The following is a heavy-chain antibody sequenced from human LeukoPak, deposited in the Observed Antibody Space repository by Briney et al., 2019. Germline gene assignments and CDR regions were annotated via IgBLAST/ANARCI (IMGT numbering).Heavy chain of an antibody. J-gene: IGHJ4*02. CDR3: ARVSFRGYDILTGPLDY. D-gene: IGHD3-9*01. CDR1: GFTFSSYA. V-gene: IGHV3-64*01. CDR2: ISSNGGST. Sequence: GGSLRLSCAASGFTFSSYAMHWVRQAPGKGLEYVSAISSNGGSTYYANSVKGRFTISRDNSKNTLYLQMGSLRAEDMAVYYCARVSFRGYDILTGPLDYWGQGTLVTLSS.